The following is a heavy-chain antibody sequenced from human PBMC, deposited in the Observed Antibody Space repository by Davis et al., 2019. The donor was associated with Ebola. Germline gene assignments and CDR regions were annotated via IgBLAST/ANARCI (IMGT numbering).Heavy chain of an antibody. D-gene: IGHD1-7*01. V-gene: IGHV1-8*01. CDR1: GYSFTSFD. CDR2: MSPSSGGT. J-gene: IGHJ4*02. CDR3: TRNLNGLGY. Sequence: AASVKVFCKASGYSFTSFDIYWVRQAPGQGLEWVGRMSPSSGGTGFAQKFQGRVTMTSDTSISTAYMELSSLKFEDTAVYYCTRNLNGLGYWGQGTLVTVSS.